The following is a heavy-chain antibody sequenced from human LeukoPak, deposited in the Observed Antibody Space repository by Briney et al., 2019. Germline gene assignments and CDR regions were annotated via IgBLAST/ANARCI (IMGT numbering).Heavy chain of an antibody. CDR3: ARTTAAGTYYYYYYMDV. Sequence: SETLSLTCTVSGGSISSYYWSWIRQPPGKGLEWIGSIYYSGSTYYNPFLKSRVTISVDTSKNQFSLKLSSVTAADTAVYYCARTTAAGTYYYYYYMDVWGKGTTVTVSS. V-gene: IGHV4-39*07. CDR1: GGSISSYY. CDR2: IYYSGST. D-gene: IGHD6-13*01. J-gene: IGHJ6*03.